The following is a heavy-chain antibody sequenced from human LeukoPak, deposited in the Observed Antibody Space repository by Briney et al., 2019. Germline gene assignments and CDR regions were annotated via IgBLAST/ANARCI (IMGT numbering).Heavy chain of an antibody. CDR1: GFTFSDAR. CDR3: VTDKVESIRCHRFDS. D-gene: IGHD3-3*01. Sequence: PGGSLRRSCAASGFTFSDARMSWVRQAPGKGLEWVGRIKIKSDGGTTDYAAPVIGRFTISRDDSKNMLYLQMNSLTTEDTAVYYCVTDKVESIRCHRFDSWGQGTLVTVSS. CDR2: IKIKSDGGTT. J-gene: IGHJ5*01. V-gene: IGHV3-15*01.